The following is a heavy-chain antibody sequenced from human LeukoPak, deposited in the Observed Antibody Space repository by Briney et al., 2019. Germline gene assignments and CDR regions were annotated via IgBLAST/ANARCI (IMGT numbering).Heavy chain of an antibody. CDR1: GFTFDDYA. CDR2: ISWNSGSI. V-gene: IGHV3-9*01. CDR3: TRDES. Sequence: GGSLRLSCAASGFTFDDYAMHWVRQAPGKGLEWVSGISWNSGSIGYADSVKGRFTISRDNAKNSLYLQMNSLRAEDTAVYYCTRDESWGQGTLVTVSS. J-gene: IGHJ5*02.